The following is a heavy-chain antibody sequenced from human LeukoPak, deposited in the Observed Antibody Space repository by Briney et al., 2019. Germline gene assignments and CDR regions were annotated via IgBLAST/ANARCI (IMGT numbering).Heavy chain of an antibody. CDR3: VRDGVGAPPFDY. CDR1: GFTFSSNW. D-gene: IGHD1-26*01. J-gene: IGHJ4*02. CDR2: IKGDGSST. Sequence: GGSLRLSCAASGFTFSSNWMHWARQAPGKGLVWVSRIKGDGSSTSYADSVKGRFTISRDNAKNTLFLQMNSPRAEDTAVYYCVRDGVGAPPFDYWGQGALVTVSS. V-gene: IGHV3-74*01.